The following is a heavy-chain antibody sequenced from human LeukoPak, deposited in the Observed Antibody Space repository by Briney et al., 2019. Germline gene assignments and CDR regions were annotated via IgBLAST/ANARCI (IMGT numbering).Heavy chain of an antibody. V-gene: IGHV1-2*02. CDR2: INPNSGGT. CDR3: ARSVGATPHFGY. J-gene: IGHJ4*02. CDR1: GYTFTGYY. D-gene: IGHD1-26*01. Sequence: ASVKVSCKASGYTFTGYYMHWVRQAPGQGLEWMGWINPNSGGTNYAQKFQGRVTMSRDTPISTAYMELSRLRSDYTAVYYCARSVGATPHFGYWGQGTLVTVSS.